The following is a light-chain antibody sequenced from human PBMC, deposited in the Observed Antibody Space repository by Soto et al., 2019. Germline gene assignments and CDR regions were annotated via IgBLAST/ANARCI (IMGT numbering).Light chain of an antibody. J-gene: IGLJ1*01. CDR3: CSYAGSSTYV. CDR2: EAS. Sequence: QSVLTQPASVTGSPGQSITISCTGTRSDVGSFHLVSWYQQHPGKAPKLMIYEASKRPSGVSDRFSGSKSGTTASLTISGLQAEDEADYYCCSYAGSSTYVFGTGTRSPS. V-gene: IGLV2-23*01. CDR1: RSDVGSFHL.